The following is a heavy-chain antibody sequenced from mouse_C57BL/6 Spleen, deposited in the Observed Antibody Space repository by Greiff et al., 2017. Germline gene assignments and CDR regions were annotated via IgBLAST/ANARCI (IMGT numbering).Heavy chain of an antibody. CDR1: GFSLTSYA. J-gene: IGHJ1*03. CDR3: ARKMTYYGSSKGYFDV. V-gene: IGHV2-9-1*01. CDR2: IWTGGGT. Sequence: VKLMESGPGLVAPSQSLSITCTVSGFSLTSYAISWVRQPPGKGLEWLGVIWTGGGTNYNSALKSRLSISKDNSKSQVFLKMNSLQTDDTARYYWARKMTYYGSSKGYFDVWGTGTTVTVSS. D-gene: IGHD1-1*01.